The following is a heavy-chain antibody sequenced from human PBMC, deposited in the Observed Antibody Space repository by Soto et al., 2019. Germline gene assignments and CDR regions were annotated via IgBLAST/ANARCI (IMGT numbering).Heavy chain of an antibody. CDR1: GGAISTIA. Sequence: SVKVSCKASGGAISTIAITWVRRAPGQGLEWMGAFIPSFGTAIYAQKFQGRVTISADESTSSAYMDLSSLRSDDTAVYYCTRAQFRYTGTYVAADWFDPWGQGTLVTVSS. D-gene: IGHD1-26*01. CDR2: FIPSFGTA. CDR3: TRAQFRYTGTYVAADWFDP. J-gene: IGHJ5*02. V-gene: IGHV1-69*13.